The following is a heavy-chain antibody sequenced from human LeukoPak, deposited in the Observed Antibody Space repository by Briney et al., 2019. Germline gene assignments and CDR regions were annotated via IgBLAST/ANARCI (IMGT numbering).Heavy chain of an antibody. Sequence: GGSLRLSCATSGFIFSSYAMSWVRQAPGRGLEWVSSISGSGGSIYYADSVKGRFAISRDNSKNTLYLQMNSLRAEDTAVYYCAKARGEQNGGSNYWGQGTQVIVSS. D-gene: IGHD2-15*01. CDR1: GFIFSSYA. J-gene: IGHJ4*02. V-gene: IGHV3-23*01. CDR3: AKARGEQNGGSNY. CDR2: ISGSGGSI.